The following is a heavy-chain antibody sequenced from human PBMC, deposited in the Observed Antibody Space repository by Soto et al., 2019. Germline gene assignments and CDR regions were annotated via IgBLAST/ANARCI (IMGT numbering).Heavy chain of an antibody. CDR3: ARDQDYGMDV. V-gene: IGHV3-48*03. CDR1: GFIFSEYQ. Sequence: GGSLRLSCFVSGFIFSEYQFNWVRQAPGKGMEWVSYIGRGGDPIYDAHSVKGRFTISRDNAKNSLYLQMNSLRAEDTAVYYCARDQDYGMDVWGQGTTVTVSS. J-gene: IGHJ6*02. CDR2: IGRGGDPI.